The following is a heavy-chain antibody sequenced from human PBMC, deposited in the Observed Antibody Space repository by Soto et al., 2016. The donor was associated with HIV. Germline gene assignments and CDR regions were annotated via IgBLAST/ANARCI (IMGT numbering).Heavy chain of an antibody. D-gene: IGHD6-6*01. CDR3: ARDDRPGHYYMDV. V-gene: IGHV3-53*02. J-gene: IGHJ6*03. Sequence: EVQLVETGGGLIQPGGSLRLSCAASGFTVSSNYMSWVRQAPGKGLEWVSVIYSGGSTYYADSVKGRFTISRDNSKNTLYLQMNSLRAEDTAVYYCARDDRPGHYYMDVWGKGTTVTVSS. CDR2: IYSGGST. CDR1: GFTVSSNY.